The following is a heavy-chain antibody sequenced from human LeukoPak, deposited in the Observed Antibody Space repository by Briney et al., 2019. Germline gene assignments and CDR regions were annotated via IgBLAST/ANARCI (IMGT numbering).Heavy chain of an antibody. CDR3: ARGIAVAGQYYYGMDV. D-gene: IGHD6-19*01. J-gene: IGHJ6*02. CDR2: IIPIFGTA. Sequence: SVKVSCKASGGTFSSYAISWVRQAPGQGLEWMGGIIPIFGTANYAQKFQGRVTITADESTSTAYMELSSLRSEDTAVYYCARGIAVAGQYYYGMDVWGQGTTVTVSS. CDR1: GGTFSSYA. V-gene: IGHV1-69*13.